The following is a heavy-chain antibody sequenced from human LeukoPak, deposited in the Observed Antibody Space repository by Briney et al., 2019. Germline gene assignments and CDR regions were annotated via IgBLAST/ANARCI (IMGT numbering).Heavy chain of an antibody. Sequence: ASVKVSCKASGYIFTSYGISWVRQAPGQGLEWMGWIIVYNGNTNYAQKVQGRVTMTTDTSTSTAYMELRSLRSDDTAVYYCARDVPYYSDSSGYFAFDYWGQGTLVTVSS. CDR1: GYIFTSYG. D-gene: IGHD3-22*01. V-gene: IGHV1-18*01. J-gene: IGHJ4*02. CDR2: IIVYNGNT. CDR3: ARDVPYYSDSSGYFAFDY.